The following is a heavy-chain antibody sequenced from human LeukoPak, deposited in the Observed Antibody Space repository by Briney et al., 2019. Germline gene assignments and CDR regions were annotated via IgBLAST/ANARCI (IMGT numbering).Heavy chain of an antibody. CDR2: INPNSGGA. CDR3: AREDYYDSSGYYQGDAFDI. Sequence: GASVKVSCKASGYTFTGYYMHWVRQAPGQGLEWMGWINPNSGGANYAQKFQGRVTMTRDTSISTAYMELSRLRSDDTAVYYCAREDYYDSSGYYQGDAFDIWGQGTMVTVSS. CDR1: GYTFTGYY. D-gene: IGHD3-22*01. V-gene: IGHV1-2*02. J-gene: IGHJ3*02.